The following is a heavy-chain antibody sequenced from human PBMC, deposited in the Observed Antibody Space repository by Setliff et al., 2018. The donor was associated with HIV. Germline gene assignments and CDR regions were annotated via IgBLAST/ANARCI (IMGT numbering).Heavy chain of an antibody. CDR2: ISSYNGYT. V-gene: IGHV1-18*01. CDR3: ARVSRSGWFFDW. CDR1: GGTFSSYA. D-gene: IGHD6-19*01. Sequence: ASVKVSCKASGGTFSSYAISWVRQAPGRGLEWMGWISSYNGYTKYAQKVQDRVTMTKDTSTSTAYMELRSLRSDDTAVYYCARVSRSGWFFDWWGQGSLVTVSS. J-gene: IGHJ4*02.